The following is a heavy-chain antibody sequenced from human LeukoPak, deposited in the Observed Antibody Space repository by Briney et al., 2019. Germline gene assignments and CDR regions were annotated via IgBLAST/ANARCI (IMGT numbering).Heavy chain of an antibody. Sequence: GSSLRLSCAASGFTFRNYGMHWVRQAPGKGLEWVAVISSDGSTKHHSDSVRGRFTISRDNSKNTLYLQMNSLRPEDTAVYYCASPPGTVISGDDASDIWGQGTMVTVSS. D-gene: IGHD4-17*01. J-gene: IGHJ3*02. CDR1: GFTFRNYG. CDR3: ASPPGTVISGDDASDI. V-gene: IGHV3-30*03. CDR2: ISSDGSTK.